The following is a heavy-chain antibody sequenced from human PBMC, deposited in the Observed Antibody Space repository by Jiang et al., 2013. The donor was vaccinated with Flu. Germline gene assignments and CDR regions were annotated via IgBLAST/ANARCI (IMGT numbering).Heavy chain of an antibody. J-gene: IGHJ4*02. CDR1: GGSIASGDFS. V-gene: IGHV4-30-4*07. CDR3: VRPWDS. Sequence: VQLVESGPGLVKPSQTLSLTCVVSGGSIASGDFSWSWIRQTPGKGLEWLGHMYYSGHTYYNPSLKGRVTMSLDASKNQFSLSLTSVTTADTAVYYCVRPWDSWGQGILVTVSS. CDR2: MYYSGHT.